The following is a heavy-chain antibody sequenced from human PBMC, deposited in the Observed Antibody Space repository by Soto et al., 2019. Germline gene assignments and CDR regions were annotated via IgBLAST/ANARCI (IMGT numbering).Heavy chain of an antibody. D-gene: IGHD3-10*01. CDR2: IYWDDDT. V-gene: IGHV2-5*02. CDR3: AHRPGFSMAFDY. CDR1: GFSLSTYGVG. Sequence: QITLKESGPTLVKPTQTLTLTCNFSGFSLSTYGVGVGWIRQPPGKALDWLALIYWDDDTRFSPSLNSRLAITKDTSKSQVVLTMTHMDPVDTATYYCAHRPGFSMAFDYWGPGSLVTVSS. J-gene: IGHJ4*02.